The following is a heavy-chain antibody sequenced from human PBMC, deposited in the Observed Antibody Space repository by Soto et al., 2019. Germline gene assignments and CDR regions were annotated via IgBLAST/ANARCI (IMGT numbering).Heavy chain of an antibody. CDR2: IYYSGST. D-gene: IGHD2-21*02. Sequence: QVQLQESGPGLVKPSQTLSLTCTVSGGSISSGGYYWSWIRQHPGKGLEWIGYIYYSGSTYYNPSLKGRVTMSVDTSKNQFSLKLSSVTAADTAVYYCARGSVVVTNWFDPWGQGTLVTVSS. V-gene: IGHV4-31*03. CDR1: GGSISSGGYY. CDR3: ARGSVVVTNWFDP. J-gene: IGHJ5*02.